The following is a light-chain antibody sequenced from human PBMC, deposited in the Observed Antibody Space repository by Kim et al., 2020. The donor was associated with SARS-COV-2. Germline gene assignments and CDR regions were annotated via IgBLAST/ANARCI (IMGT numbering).Light chain of an antibody. CDR2: DAS. Sequence: TGERATLSCRASQNIDAYLAWDQQRPGQAHRLLVYDASNRATGVPDRFSGSGSGTDFTLTISSREPEDLSLYYCQQRNSWPPAVTFGGGTKVDIK. V-gene: IGKV3-11*01. J-gene: IGKJ4*01. CDR3: QQRNSWPPAVT. CDR1: QNIDAY.